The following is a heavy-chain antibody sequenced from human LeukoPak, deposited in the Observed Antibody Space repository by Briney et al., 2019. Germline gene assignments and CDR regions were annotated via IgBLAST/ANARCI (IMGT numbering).Heavy chain of an antibody. CDR2: VYTSGST. CDR3: ARKGRFLEWWIDY. J-gene: IGHJ4*02. V-gene: IGHV4-61*02. Sequence: SETLSLTCTVSGASISSGTSYLNWIRQPAGKRLEWMGRVYTSGSTNYNPSLKSRVTISVDTSKNQFSLKLSSVTAADTAVYYCARKGRFLEWWIDYWGQGTLVTVSS. D-gene: IGHD3-3*01. CDR1: GASISSGTSY.